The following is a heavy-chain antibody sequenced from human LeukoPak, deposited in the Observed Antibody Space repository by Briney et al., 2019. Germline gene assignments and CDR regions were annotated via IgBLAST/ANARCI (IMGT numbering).Heavy chain of an antibody. D-gene: IGHD3-10*01. Sequence: GASVKVSCKVSGYTLTELSMHWVRQAPGKGLEWMGGFDPEDGETIYAQKFQGRVTMTEDTSTDTAYMELSSLRSEDTAVYYCASAYRNYGSGSYYNGFDPWGQGTLVTVSS. CDR1: GYTLTELS. V-gene: IGHV1-24*01. CDR2: FDPEDGET. J-gene: IGHJ5*02. CDR3: ASAYRNYGSGSYYNGFDP.